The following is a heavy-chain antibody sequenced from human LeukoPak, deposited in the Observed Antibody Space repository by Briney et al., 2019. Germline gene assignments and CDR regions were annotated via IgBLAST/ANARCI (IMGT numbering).Heavy chain of an antibody. V-gene: IGHV4-59*01. D-gene: IGHD3-16*01. CDR1: GASISDYY. CDR3: ARGHRGLGY. J-gene: IGHJ4*02. CDR2: IYYTGTT. Sequence: ASETLSLTCTVSGASISDYYWSWIRQPPGKGLEWIGYIYYTGTTNYSPSLRSRVTISVDTSKNQSSLKLTSVTAADTAVYYCARGHRGLGYWGQGTLVSVSS.